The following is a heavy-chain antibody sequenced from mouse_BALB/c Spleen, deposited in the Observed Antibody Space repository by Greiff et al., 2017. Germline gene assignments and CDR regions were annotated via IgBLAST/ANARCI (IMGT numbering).Heavy chain of an antibody. CDR2: ISSGGSYT. V-gene: IGHV5-9-4*01. CDR1: GFTFSSYA. Sequence: DVHLVESGGGLVKPGGSLKLSCAASGFTFSSYAMSWVRQSPEKRLEWVAEISSGGSYTYYPDTVTGRFTISRDNAKNTLYLEMSSLRSEDTAMYYCARVYYGNYGNAMDYWGQGTSVTVSS. D-gene: IGHD2-1*01. CDR3: ARVYYGNYGNAMDY. J-gene: IGHJ4*01.